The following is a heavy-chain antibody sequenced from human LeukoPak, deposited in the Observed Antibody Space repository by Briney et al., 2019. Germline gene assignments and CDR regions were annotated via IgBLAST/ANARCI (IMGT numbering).Heavy chain of an antibody. V-gene: IGHV4-59*11. Sequence: SETLSLTCTVSGGSISSHYWSWTRQPPGKGLEWIGYIYYSGSTNYNPSLKSRVTISVDTSKNQFSLKLSSVTAADTAVYYCARAVGPFDYWGQGTLVTVSS. CDR3: ARAVGPFDY. CDR1: GGSISSHY. CDR2: IYYSGST. J-gene: IGHJ4*02. D-gene: IGHD2-15*01.